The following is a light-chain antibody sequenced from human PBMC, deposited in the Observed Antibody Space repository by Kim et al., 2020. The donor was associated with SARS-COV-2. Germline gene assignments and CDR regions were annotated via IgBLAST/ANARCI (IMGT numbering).Light chain of an antibody. J-gene: IGKJ4*01. CDR3: QQFNSYPT. CDR1: QGISSD. CDR2: DAS. Sequence: AIQLTQSPSSLSASVGDRVTITCRASQGISSDLAWYQQKPGKAPKLLIYDASSLESGVPSRFSGSGSGTDFTLTISSLQPEDFATYYCQQFNSYPTFGGGTKVDIK. V-gene: IGKV1-13*02.